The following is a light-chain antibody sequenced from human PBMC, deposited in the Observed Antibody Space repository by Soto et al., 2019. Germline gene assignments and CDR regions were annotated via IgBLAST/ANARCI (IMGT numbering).Light chain of an antibody. CDR1: QDISTY. V-gene: IGKV1-9*01. CDR3: QQLNSYPLT. Sequence: DIRLTQSPSFLSASVGDRVTITCRASQDISTYLAWYHQSPGKAPRVLIYAASTWQSGVPSRFSGSGSGTEFTLTISSLQPEDFAIYYCQQLNSYPLTFGGGTKVEVK. CDR2: AAS. J-gene: IGKJ4*01.